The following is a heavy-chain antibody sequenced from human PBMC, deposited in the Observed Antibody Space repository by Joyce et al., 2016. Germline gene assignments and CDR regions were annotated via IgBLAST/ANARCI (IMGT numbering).Heavy chain of an antibody. CDR2: IYPSDSDT. CDR1: GYSFSSYW. V-gene: IGHV5-51*01. Sequence: EVQLVPSGAEVKKTGESLKFSCRGSGYSFSSYWIAWVRQTPGKGLEWIVLIYPSDSDTIYSPSFRGQVTMSAYRSTGTAYLQWNSLKASDTAVYFCGRHDGPEYFRHWGQGTRVTVSS. CDR3: GRHDGPEYFRH. J-gene: IGHJ1*01.